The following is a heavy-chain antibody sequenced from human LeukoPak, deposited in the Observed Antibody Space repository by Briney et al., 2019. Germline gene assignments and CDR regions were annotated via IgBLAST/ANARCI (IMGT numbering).Heavy chain of an antibody. CDR2: ISAYNGNT. CDR3: ARVGDIVVVPAAYFDY. J-gene: IGHJ4*02. D-gene: IGHD2-2*01. CDR1: GYTFTSYG. Sequence: GASVKVSCKASGYTFTSYGISWVRQAPGQGLEWMGWISAYNGNTNYAQKFQGRVTMTRDTSTSTVYMELSSLRSEDTAVYYCARVGDIVVVPAAYFDYWGQGTLVTVSS. V-gene: IGHV1-18*01.